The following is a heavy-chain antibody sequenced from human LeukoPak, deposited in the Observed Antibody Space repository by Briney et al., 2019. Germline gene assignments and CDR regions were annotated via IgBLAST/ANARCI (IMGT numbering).Heavy chain of an antibody. CDR1: GYSISSGYY. CDR3: ARDFGSGSYYNPLYFDY. V-gene: IGHV4-38-2*02. CDR2: ISHTGTT. D-gene: IGHD3-10*01. Sequence: PSETLSLTCAVSGYSISSGYYWGWIRQPPGKGLEWIGSISHTGTTYSNPSLKSRVTISVDKSKNQFSLKLSSVTAADTAVYYCARDFGSGSYYNPLYFDYWGQGTLVTVSS. J-gene: IGHJ4*02.